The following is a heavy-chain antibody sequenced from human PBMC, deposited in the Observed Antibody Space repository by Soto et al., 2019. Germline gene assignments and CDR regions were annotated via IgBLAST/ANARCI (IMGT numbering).Heavy chain of an antibody. CDR3: ARLYSTGRPFVY. CDR1: GVTFSSYA. CDR2: ISGSGGSA. D-gene: IGHD6-19*01. Sequence: GGYLRLSCAASGVTFSSYAMRWVRQAPGKELEWVSAISGSGGSAYYADSVKGRFTISRDNSKNTLYLQMNSLSSEDTAVYYCARLYSTGRPFVYWGQGTLVPVSS. V-gene: IGHV3-23*01. J-gene: IGHJ4*02.